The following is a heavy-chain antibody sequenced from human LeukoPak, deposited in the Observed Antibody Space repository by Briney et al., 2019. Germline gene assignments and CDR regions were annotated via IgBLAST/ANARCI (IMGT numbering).Heavy chain of an antibody. CDR1: GFTFSSYW. V-gene: IGHV3-74*01. D-gene: IGHD3-22*01. J-gene: IGHJ4*02. CDR2: INNVGSIT. Sequence: GGSRRPSCPAAGFTFSSYWMHWVRQAPGKGLGWVSRINNVGSITRYADSGEGRSPISRDTPKNTLCRQMTSLRAEATRVNNCTRAHTNYYVSSGFWGQGTLVTVSS. CDR3: TRAHTNYYVSSGF.